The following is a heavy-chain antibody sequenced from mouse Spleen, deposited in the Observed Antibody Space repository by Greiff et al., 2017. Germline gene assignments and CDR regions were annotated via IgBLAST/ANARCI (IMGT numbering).Heavy chain of an antibody. CDR1: GFTFSDYY. D-gene: IGHD1-1*01. CDR2: INYDGSST. CDR3: ARGPHYYGSSFHFDY. Sequence: EVQVVESEGGLVQPGSSMKLSCTASGFTFSDYYMAWVRQVPEKGLEWVANINYDGSSTYYLDSLKSRFIISRDNAKNILYLQMSSLKSEDTATYYCARGPHYYGSSFHFDYWGQGTTLTVSS. J-gene: IGHJ2*01. V-gene: IGHV5-16*01.